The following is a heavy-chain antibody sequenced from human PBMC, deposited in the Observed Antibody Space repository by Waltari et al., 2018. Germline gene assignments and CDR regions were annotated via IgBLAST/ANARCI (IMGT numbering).Heavy chain of an antibody. J-gene: IGHJ4*02. CDR3: ARARRYYDSSGYFDY. V-gene: IGHV3-30-3*01. D-gene: IGHD3-22*01. CDR2: ISYDGSNK. Sequence: QVQLVESGGGVVQPGRSLRLSCAASGFTFSSYAMHWVRKAPGKGLEWVAVISYDGSNKYYADSVKGRFTISRDNSKNTLYLQMNSLRAEDTAVYYCARARRYYDSSGYFDYWGQGTLVTVSS. CDR1: GFTFSSYA.